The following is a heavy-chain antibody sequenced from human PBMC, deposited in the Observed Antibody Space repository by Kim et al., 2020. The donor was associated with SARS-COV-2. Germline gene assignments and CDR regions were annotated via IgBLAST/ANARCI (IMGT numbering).Heavy chain of an antibody. D-gene: IGHD6-6*01. Sequence: YADSGKCRFTCSRDNSWSTMSLQMNSLRAEDTAVYYCAKRSATGSYYFDYWGQGILVTVSS. J-gene: IGHJ4*02. CDR3: AKRSATGSYYFDY. V-gene: IGHV3-23*01.